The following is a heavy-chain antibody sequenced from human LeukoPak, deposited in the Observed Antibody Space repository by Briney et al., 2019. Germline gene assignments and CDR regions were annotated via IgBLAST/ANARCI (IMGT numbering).Heavy chain of an antibody. D-gene: IGHD1-20*01. V-gene: IGHV3-11*04. J-gene: IGHJ4*02. CDR1: GLRFSDQY. CDR2: ISGSGANR. CDR3: LRDLNWSLDQ. Sequence: GGSLRLSCAASGLRFSDQYMIWIRQTPGKGLEWVSFISGSGANRFYADSVKGRFTISRDNSKNTLYLQMNSLRAEDTAVYYCLRDLNWSLDQWGQGTLVTVSS.